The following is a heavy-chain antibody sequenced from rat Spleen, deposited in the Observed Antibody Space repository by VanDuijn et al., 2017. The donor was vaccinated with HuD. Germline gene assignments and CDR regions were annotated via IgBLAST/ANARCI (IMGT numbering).Heavy chain of an antibody. CDR3: ARIQAPFYYSSYIDY. Sequence: EVKLAESGGGLVQPGRSLKLSCAASGFNFNDYWMAWVRQAPGKGLEWIGEINKDRSTINYSPSLKDKFTISRDNAQNTLYLQVSRLGSEDTAIYYCARIQAPFYYSSYIDYWGQGASVTVSS. CDR1: GFNFNDYW. V-gene: IGHV4-2*01. D-gene: IGHD1-2*01. CDR2: INKDRSTI. J-gene: IGHJ4*01.